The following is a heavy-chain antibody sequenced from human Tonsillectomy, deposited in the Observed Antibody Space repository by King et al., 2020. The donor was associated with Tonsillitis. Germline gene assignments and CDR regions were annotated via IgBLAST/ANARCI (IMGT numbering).Heavy chain of an antibody. CDR2: IYYSGST. J-gene: IGHJ3*02. V-gene: IGHV4-61*01. Sequence: QLQESGPGLVKPSETLSLTCTVSGGSVSSGSYYWSWIRQPPGKGLEWIGYIYYSGSTNYNPSLKSRVTISVDTSKNQFSLKLSSVTAADTAVYYCARGLFYDILTGLPDAAAFDIWGQGTMGTVSS. CDR3: ARGLFYDILTGLPDAAAFDI. CDR1: GGSVSSGSYY. D-gene: IGHD3-9*01.